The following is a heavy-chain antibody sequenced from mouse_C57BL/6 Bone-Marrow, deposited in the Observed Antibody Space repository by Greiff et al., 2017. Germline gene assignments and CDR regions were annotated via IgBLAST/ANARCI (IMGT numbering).Heavy chain of an antibody. J-gene: IGHJ1*03. V-gene: IGHV3-8*01. CDR1: GYSITSDY. CDR2: LSYSGST. CDR3: ARYPYYYGSGYWYFDV. D-gene: IGHD1-1*01. Sequence: DVKLQESGPGLAKPSQTLSLTCFVTGYSITSDYWNWIRKFPGNKLEYMGYLSYSGSTYYNPSLTSLIYITRDTSKNQYYLQLNSVTTEDTATYYCARYPYYYGSGYWYFDVWGTGTTVTVSS.